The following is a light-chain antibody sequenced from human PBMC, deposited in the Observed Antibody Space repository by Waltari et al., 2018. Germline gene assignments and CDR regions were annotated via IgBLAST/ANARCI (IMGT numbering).Light chain of an antibody. CDR3: SSYTSSRTHV. V-gene: IGLV2-14*03. CDR2: AVT. Sequence: WYQQHPGKATKLMIDAVTKRPSGVSTRFSGSKSDNTASLTISGLQADDEADYYCSSYTSSRTHVFGTGTEVTVL. J-gene: IGLJ1*01.